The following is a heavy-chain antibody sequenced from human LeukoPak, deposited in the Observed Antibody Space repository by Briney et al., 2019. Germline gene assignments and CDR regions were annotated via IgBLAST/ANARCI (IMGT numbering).Heavy chain of an antibody. Sequence: PGGSQRLSCAASGFTFNNYAMHWVRQAPGKGLEWVAFIRYEGSDKYYADSVKGRFTISRDNSENTLYLDMKSLRAEDTAVYYCAKDLLRDRWFGESWGQGTLVTVSS. J-gene: IGHJ5*02. CDR1: GFTFNNYA. CDR2: IRYEGSDK. V-gene: IGHV3-30*02. D-gene: IGHD3-10*01. CDR3: AKDLLRDRWFGES.